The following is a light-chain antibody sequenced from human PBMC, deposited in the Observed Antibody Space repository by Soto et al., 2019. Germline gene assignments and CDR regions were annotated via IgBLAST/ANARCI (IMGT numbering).Light chain of an antibody. V-gene: IGKV1-27*01. CDR1: QGISNY. CDR3: QKYNSLPL. J-gene: IGKJ3*01. Sequence: DIPMTQSPSSLSASVGDRVTITCRASQGISNYIAWYQQKPGKAPKLLISAASTLQSGVPSRFSGSGSGTDFTLTISTLQPDDVATYSCQKYNSLPLFGPGTNVDIK. CDR2: AAS.